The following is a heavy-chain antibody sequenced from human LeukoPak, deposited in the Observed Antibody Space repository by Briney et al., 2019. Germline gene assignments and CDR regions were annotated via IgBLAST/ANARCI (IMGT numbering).Heavy chain of an antibody. J-gene: IGHJ4*02. D-gene: IGHD3-10*01. V-gene: IGHV4-39*01. CDR2: IYYSGST. CDR1: GGSISSGGYY. Sequence: SQTLSLTCTVSGGSISSGGYYWGWIRQPPGKGLEWIGSIYYSGSTYYNPSLKSRVTISVDTSKNQFSLKLSSVTAADTAVYYCARRSRADILLWFGELDYFDYWGQGTLVTVSS. CDR3: ARRSRADILLWFGELDYFDY.